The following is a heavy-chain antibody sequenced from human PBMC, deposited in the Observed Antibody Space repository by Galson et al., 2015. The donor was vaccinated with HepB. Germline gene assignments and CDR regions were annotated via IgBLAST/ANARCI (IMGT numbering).Heavy chain of an antibody. V-gene: IGHV3-30*04. D-gene: IGHD1-26*01. J-gene: IGHJ3*02. CDR1: GFTFSSYA. CDR2: ISYDGSNK. CDR3: ATSLVGAMYDAFDI. Sequence: SLRLSCAASGFTFSSYAMHWVRQAPGKGLEWVAVISYDGSNKYYADSVKGRFTISRDNSKNTLYLQMNSLRAEDTAVYYCATSLVGAMYDAFDIWGQGTMVTVSS.